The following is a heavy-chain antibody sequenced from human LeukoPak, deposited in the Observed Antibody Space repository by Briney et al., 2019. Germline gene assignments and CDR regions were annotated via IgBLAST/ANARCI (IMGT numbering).Heavy chain of an antibody. CDR3: TTITGASHFDY. CDR1: GFSVSSYD. Sequence: PGGSLRLSCPASGFSVSSYDMYWVRQAPGKGLEWVAFIRYDGNNKYYADSVKGRFTISRDNSESTLYLQLNSLRAEDTAVYYCTTITGASHFDYWGPGTLVTVSS. CDR2: IRYDGNNK. J-gene: IGHJ4*02. D-gene: IGHD3-10*01. V-gene: IGHV3-30*02.